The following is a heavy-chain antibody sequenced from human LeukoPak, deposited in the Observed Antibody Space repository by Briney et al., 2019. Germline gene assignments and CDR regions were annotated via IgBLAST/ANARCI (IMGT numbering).Heavy chain of an antibody. CDR2: INHSGST. Sequence: GSLRLSCAASGFTVSSNYMSWVRQPPGKGLEWIGEINHSGSTYYNPSLKSRVTISVDRSKNQFSLKLSSVTAADMAVYYCARAKLRLGELSSPFDYWGQGTLVTVSS. V-gene: IGHV4-4*02. CDR3: ARAKLRLGELSSPFDY. D-gene: IGHD3-16*02. J-gene: IGHJ4*02. CDR1: GFTVSSNY.